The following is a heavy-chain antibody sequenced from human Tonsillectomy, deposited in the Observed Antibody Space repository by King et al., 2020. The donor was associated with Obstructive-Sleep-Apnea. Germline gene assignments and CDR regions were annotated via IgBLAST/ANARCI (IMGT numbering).Heavy chain of an antibody. CDR2: INPNSGGT. D-gene: IGHD5-18*01. V-gene: IGHV1-2*04. CDR1: EYTFIDYY. Sequence: VQLVESGAEVKKPGASVKVSCKASEYTFIDYYMHWVRQAPGQGLEWMGWINPNSGGTNYAQKFQDCVTMTRDTSLSTAYMELSSLRSDDTAVYYCARGAYSYGFYFDYWGQGTLVTVSS. CDR3: ARGAYSYGFYFDY. J-gene: IGHJ4*02.